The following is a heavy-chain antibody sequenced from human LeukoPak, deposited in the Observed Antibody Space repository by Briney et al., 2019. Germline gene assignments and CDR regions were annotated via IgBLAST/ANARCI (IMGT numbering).Heavy chain of an antibody. D-gene: IGHD1-14*01. CDR3: ARGVAGVYFYYYMDV. CDR1: GYTFTGYY. CDR2: INPNNGDT. J-gene: IGHJ6*03. Sequence: ASVKVSCKASGYTFTGYYMHWVRQAPGQGLEWMGWINPNNGDTHYAQKFQGRVTMTRDTSISTAYMELSRLRPDDTAVYYCARGVAGVYFYYYMDVWGKGTTVTVSS. V-gene: IGHV1-2*02.